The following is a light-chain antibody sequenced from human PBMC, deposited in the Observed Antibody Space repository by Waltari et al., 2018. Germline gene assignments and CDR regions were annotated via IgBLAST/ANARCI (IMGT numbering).Light chain of an antibody. CDR2: EVS. V-gene: IGLV2-14*01. CDR3: SSYTTSSAPGV. Sequence: QSALTQPASVSGSPGQSITISCSGTDSDVGAYDFVSWYQQNPGKAPHLIIYEVSHRPSGISNRVSASKSGNTASLTISGLQAEDEADYYCSSYTTSSAPGVFGTGTRVTVL. CDR1: DSDVGAYDF. J-gene: IGLJ1*01.